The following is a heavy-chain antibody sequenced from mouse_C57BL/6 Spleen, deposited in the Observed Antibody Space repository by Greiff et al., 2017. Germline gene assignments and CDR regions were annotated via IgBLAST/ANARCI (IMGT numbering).Heavy chain of an antibody. CDR3: ARGGSSGPAWFAD. CDR1: GYTFTSYW. Sequence: QVQLKQSGTELVKPGASVKLSCTASGYTFTSYWMHWVKQRPGQGLEWIGNINPSNGGTNYNEKFKSKATLTVDKSSSPAYLQRSSLTSEDSAVYDGARGGSSGPAWFADWGQGTLVTVSA. V-gene: IGHV1-53*01. CDR2: INPSNGGT. J-gene: IGHJ3*01. D-gene: IGHD3-2*02.